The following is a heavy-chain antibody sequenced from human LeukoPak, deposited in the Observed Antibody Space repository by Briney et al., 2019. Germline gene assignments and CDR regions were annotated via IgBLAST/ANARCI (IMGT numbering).Heavy chain of an antibody. J-gene: IGHJ6*02. CDR3: ARNIRYYYDSSGDGMDV. V-gene: IGHV1-18*01. D-gene: IGHD3-22*01. CDR2: ISAYNGNT. CDR1: GYTFTSYG. Sequence: ASVKVSCKASGYTFTSYGISWVRQAPGQGLEWMGWISAYNGNTNYAQKLQGRVTMTTDTSTSTAYMELRSLRSDDTAVYYCARNIRYYYDSSGDGMDVWGQGTTVTVSS.